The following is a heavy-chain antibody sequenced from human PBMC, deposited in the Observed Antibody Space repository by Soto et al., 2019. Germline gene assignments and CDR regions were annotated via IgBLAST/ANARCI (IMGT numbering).Heavy chain of an antibody. CDR2: IIPSFGTA. J-gene: IGHJ6*02. CDR1: GGTFSSYA. D-gene: IGHD4-4*01. Sequence: QVQLVQSGAEVKKPGSSVKVSCKASGGTFSSYAISWVRQAPGQGVEWMGGIIPSFGTANYAQKFQGRVTITADKSTSTAYMELSSLRSEDTAVYYCARRGATVTTEGNYYGMDVWGQGTTVTVSS. CDR3: ARRGATVTTEGNYYGMDV. V-gene: IGHV1-69*06.